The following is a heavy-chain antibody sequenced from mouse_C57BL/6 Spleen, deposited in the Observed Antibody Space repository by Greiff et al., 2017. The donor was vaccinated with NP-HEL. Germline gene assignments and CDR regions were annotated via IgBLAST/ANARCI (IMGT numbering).Heavy chain of an antibody. CDR1: GYTFTDYY. J-gene: IGHJ4*01. D-gene: IGHD1-1*02. CDR3: ARSLTNGSYAMDY. Sequence: VQLQQSGPELVKPGASVKISCKASGYTFTDYYINWVKQRPGQGLEWIGWIFPGSGSTYYNEKFKGKATLTVDKSSSTAYMLLSSLTSEDSEVYFCARSLTNGSYAMDYWGQGTSVTVSS. V-gene: IGHV1-75*01. CDR2: IFPGSGST.